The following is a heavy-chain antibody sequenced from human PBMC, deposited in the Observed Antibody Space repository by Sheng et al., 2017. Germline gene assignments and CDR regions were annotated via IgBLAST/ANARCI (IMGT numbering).Heavy chain of an antibody. CDR1: GFTFSTYS. J-gene: IGHJ4*02. Sequence: EVHLVESGGGLVKPGGSLRLSCAASGFTFSTYSMNWVRQAPGKGLEWVSSISSRSIYMYYADSVKGRFTISRDNAKNSLYLQMNSLRAEDTAVYYCARGYYDILTGPDYWGQGTLVTVSS. CDR3: ARGYYDILTGPDY. CDR2: ISSRSIYM. D-gene: IGHD3-9*01. V-gene: IGHV3-21*01.